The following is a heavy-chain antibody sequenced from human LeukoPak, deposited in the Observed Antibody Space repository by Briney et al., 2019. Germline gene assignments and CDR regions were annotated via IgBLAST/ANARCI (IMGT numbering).Heavy chain of an antibody. J-gene: IGHJ4*02. CDR2: ISGSGGST. Sequence: GGSLRLSCAASGFTFSSYAMSWVRQAPGKGLEWVSAISGSGGSTYYADSVKGRFTISRDNSKNTLYLQMNSPRAEDTAVYYCAKDPTYYDYVWGSYRPAPPDYWGQGTLVTVSS. V-gene: IGHV3-23*01. CDR3: AKDPTYYDYVWGSYRPAPPDY. CDR1: GFTFSSYA. D-gene: IGHD3-16*02.